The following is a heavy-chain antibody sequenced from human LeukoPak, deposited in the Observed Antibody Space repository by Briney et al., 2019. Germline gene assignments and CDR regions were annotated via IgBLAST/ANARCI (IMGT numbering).Heavy chain of an antibody. Sequence: PGRSLRLSCATSGFTFSSHGMHWVRQAPGKGLEWVAVISYDGSNKYYADSVKGRFTISRDNSKNTLYLQMNSLRAEDTAVYYCAKDTSSDLTGYQGGNYWGQGTLVTVSS. V-gene: IGHV3-30*18. CDR1: GFTFSSHG. J-gene: IGHJ4*02. CDR2: ISYDGSNK. D-gene: IGHD7-27*01. CDR3: AKDTSSDLTGYQGGNY.